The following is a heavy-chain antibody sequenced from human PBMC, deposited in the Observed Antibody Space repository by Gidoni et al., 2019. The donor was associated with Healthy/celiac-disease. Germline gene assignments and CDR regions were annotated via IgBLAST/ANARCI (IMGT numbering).Heavy chain of an antibody. V-gene: IGHV1-8*01. D-gene: IGHD6-13*01. CDR1: GTTFTSYD. Sequence: QVQLVQSGAEVKKPGASVKVSCKASGTTFTSYDINWVRQATGQGLEWMGWMNPNSGNTGYAQKFQGRVTMTRNTSISTAYMELSSLRSEDTAVYYCARTSRIAARYYYGMDVWGQGTTVTVSS. J-gene: IGHJ6*02. CDR2: MNPNSGNT. CDR3: ARTSRIAARYYYGMDV.